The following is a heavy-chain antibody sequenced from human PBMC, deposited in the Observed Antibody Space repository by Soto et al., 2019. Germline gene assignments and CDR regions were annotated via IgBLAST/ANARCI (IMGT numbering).Heavy chain of an antibody. V-gene: IGHV3-33*01. CDR2: IWYDGSNK. D-gene: IGHD3-3*01. CDR3: ARDVVTYYDFWSGYLDAFDI. CDR1: GFTFSSYG. J-gene: IGHJ3*02. Sequence: PGGSLRLSCAASGFTFSSYGMHWVRQAPGKGLEWVAVIWYDGSNKYYADSVKGRFTISRDNSKNTLYLQMNSLRAEDTAVYYCARDVVTYYDFWSGYLDAFDIWGQGTMVTVSS.